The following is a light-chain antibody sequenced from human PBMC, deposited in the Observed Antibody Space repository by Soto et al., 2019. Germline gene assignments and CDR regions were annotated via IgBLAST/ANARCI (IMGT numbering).Light chain of an antibody. J-gene: IGLJ1*01. Sequence: QSALSQPPSASGTPGQRVAISCSGSSSNIGRNTVNWYQQLPGTAPKLLIYDNNRRPSGVPDRFSGSKSGTSASLAISGLQSEDEADYYCAAWDDSLTGLNVFGTGNKVTVL. CDR3: AAWDDSLTGLNV. CDR1: SSNIGRNT. V-gene: IGLV1-44*01. CDR2: DNN.